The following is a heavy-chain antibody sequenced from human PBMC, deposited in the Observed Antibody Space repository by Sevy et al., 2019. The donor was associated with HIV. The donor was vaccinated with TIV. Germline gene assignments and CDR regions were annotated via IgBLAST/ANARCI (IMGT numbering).Heavy chain of an antibody. CDR1: GYTFTSYG. V-gene: IGHV1-18*01. CDR3: ARDCSSTSCLIPYYYYGMDV. Sequence: ASVKVSCKASGYTFTSYGISWVRQAPGQGLEWMGWISAYNGNTNYAQKLQGRVTMTTDTSTSTAYMELRSLRSDDTAVYHCARDCSSTSCLIPYYYYGMDVWGQGTTVTVSS. J-gene: IGHJ6*02. D-gene: IGHD2-2*01. CDR2: ISAYNGNT.